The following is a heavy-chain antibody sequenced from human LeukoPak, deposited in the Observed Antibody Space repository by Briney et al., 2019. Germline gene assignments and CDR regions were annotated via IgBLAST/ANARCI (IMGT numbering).Heavy chain of an antibody. CDR1: GGSISSSSYY. CDR3: ARGASIAVRSLVL. J-gene: IGHJ2*01. Sequence: SETLSLTCAVSGGSISSSSYYWGWIRQPPGKGLEWIGSIYYSGSTYYNPSLKSRVTISVDTSKNQFSLKLSSVTAADTAVYYCARGASIAVRSLVLWGRGTLVTVSS. CDR2: IYYSGST. D-gene: IGHD6-19*01. V-gene: IGHV4-39*07.